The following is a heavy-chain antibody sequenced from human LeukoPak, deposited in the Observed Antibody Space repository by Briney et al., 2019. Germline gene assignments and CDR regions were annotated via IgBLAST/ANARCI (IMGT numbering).Heavy chain of an antibody. CDR1: GGSISSYY. V-gene: IGHV4-59*01. CDR3: ARAPRYYDYDP. J-gene: IGHJ5*02. D-gene: IGHD3-16*01. CDR2: IYYSGST. Sequence: SETLSLTCTVSGGSISSYYWSWTRQPPGKRLEWIGYIYYSGSTNYNPSLKSRVTISVDTSKTQFSLKLSSVTAADTAVYYCARAPRYYDYDPWGQGTLVTVSS.